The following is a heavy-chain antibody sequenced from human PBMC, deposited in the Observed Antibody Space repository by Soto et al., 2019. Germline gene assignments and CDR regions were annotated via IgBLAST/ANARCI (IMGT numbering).Heavy chain of an antibody. D-gene: IGHD6-13*01. V-gene: IGHV4-4*07. CDR2: IYISENT. CDR1: GGSISSDY. J-gene: IGHJ4*02. Sequence: SETLSLTCTVSGGSISSDYWSWIRQPAGKGLEWIGRIYISENTHYNPSLWSRVSMSLDTSKNQLSLNLSSVTAADTAVYYCARGVGRSSWTSFDSWGQGTLVTVSS. CDR3: ARGVGRSSWTSFDS.